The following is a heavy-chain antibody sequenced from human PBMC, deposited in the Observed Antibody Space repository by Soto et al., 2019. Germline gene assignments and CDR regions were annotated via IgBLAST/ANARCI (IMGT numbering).Heavy chain of an antibody. Sequence: SVKVSCKASGYTFTCYYLHWVRQAPGQGLEWMGWINPNSGGTNYAKKFQGRVTMTRDTSISTAYMEVSRLRSDDTAVYFCARMYTSGWYYFDYWGQGTLVTVSS. J-gene: IGHJ4*02. D-gene: IGHD6-19*01. V-gene: IGHV1-2*02. CDR1: GYTFTCYY. CDR2: INPNSGGT. CDR3: ARMYTSGWYYFDY.